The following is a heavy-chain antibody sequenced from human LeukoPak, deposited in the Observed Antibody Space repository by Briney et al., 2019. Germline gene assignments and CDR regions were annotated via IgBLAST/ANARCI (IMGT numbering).Heavy chain of an antibody. CDR1: GFTFSSYW. CDR2: IKQDGSEK. D-gene: IGHD5-18*01. J-gene: IGHJ4*02. V-gene: IGHV3-7*03. Sequence: GGSLRLSCAASGFTFSSYWMSWVRQAPGKGLEWVANIKQDGSEKYYVDSVKGRFIISRDNAMNSLYLQMNSLRVEDTAVYYCTRDRGNNYGYNFDYWGQGTLVTVSS. CDR3: TRDRGNNYGYNFDY.